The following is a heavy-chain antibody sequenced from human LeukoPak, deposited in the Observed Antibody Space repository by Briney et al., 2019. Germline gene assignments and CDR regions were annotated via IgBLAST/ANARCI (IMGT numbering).Heavy chain of an antibody. CDR3: AKAPIGYSSSWYYFDY. CDR1: GFTFSNYA. V-gene: IGHV3-23*01. Sequence: PGGSLRLSCAASGFTFSNYAMSWARQAPGKGLEWVSAISTISGSGPGTYYADSVKGRFTISRDKSKNTLYLQMNSLRAEDTAVYYCAKAPIGYSSSWYYFDYWGQGTLVTVSS. D-gene: IGHD6-13*01. CDR2: ISTISGSGPGT. J-gene: IGHJ4*02.